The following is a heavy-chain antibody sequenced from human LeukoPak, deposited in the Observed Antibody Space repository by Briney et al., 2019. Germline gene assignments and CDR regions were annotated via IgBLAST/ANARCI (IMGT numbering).Heavy chain of an antibody. V-gene: IGHV4-59*01. Sequence: SETLSLTCTVSGGSISSYYWSWIRQPPGKGLEWIGYIYYSGSTNYNPSLKSRVTISVDTSKNQFSLKLSSVTAADTAVYYCARIGAAGTRYYFDYWSQGTLVTVSS. CDR2: IYYSGST. CDR3: ARIGAAGTRYYFDY. J-gene: IGHJ4*02. CDR1: GGSISSYY. D-gene: IGHD6-13*01.